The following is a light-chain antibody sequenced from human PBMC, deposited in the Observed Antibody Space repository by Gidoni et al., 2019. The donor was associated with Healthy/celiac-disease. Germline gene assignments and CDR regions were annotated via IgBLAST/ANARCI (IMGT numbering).Light chain of an antibody. V-gene: IGKV1-5*01. CDR2: DAS. Sequence: DIQMTQSPSILSASVGDRVTITCRASQSISSWLAWYQQKPGKAPKLLIYDASSLESGVPSRFSGSGSGTEFTLTISSLQPDDFATYYCQQYNSRTFXQXTKVEIK. J-gene: IGKJ1*01. CDR3: QQYNSRT. CDR1: QSISSW.